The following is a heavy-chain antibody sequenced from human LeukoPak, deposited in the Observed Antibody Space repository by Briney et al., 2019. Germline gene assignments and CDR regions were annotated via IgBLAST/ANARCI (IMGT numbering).Heavy chain of an antibody. J-gene: IGHJ4*02. CDR3: ARAPAAYFDY. CDR2: INSDGSST. Sequence: GGSLRLSCAASGFTFSSYWMHWVRQAPGEGRVWVSRINSDGSSTSYADSVKGRFTISRDNAKNTLHLQMNSLRPEDTAVYYCARAPAAYFDYWGQGTLVTVSS. CDR1: GFTFSSYW. V-gene: IGHV3-74*01.